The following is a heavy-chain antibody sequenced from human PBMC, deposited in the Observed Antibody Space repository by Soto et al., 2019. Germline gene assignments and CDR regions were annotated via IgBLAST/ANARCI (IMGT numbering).Heavy chain of an antibody. CDR2: ISVFNGYA. CDR1: GYSFHNSG. D-gene: IGHD1-1*01. V-gene: IGHV1-18*01. Sequence: QVQLVQSGPELKKPGASVKVSCKTSGYSFHNSGISWVRQAPGQGLEWMGWISVFNGYAHYAQKFQGRVIMTADTLTSTACMELRGLRSDDTAMYYCSKNGTTWFASWGQGTPVTVSS. J-gene: IGHJ5*01. CDR3: SKNGTTWFAS.